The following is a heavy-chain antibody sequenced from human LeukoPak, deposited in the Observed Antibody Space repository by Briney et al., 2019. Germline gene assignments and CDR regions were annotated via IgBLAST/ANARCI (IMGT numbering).Heavy chain of an antibody. CDR1: GFTFSSYG. J-gene: IGHJ5*02. CDR2: IRYDGSNK. V-gene: IGHV3-30*02. Sequence: PGGSLRLSYAASGFTFSSYGMHWVRQAPGKGLEWVAFIRYDGSNKYYADSVKGRFTISRDNSKNTLYLQMNSLRAEDTAVYYCAKVADYCSSTSCLRSWFDPWGQGTLVTVSS. D-gene: IGHD2-2*01. CDR3: AKVADYCSSTSCLRSWFDP.